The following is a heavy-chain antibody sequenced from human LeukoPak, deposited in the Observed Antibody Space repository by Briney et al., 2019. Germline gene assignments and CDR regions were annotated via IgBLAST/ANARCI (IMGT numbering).Heavy chain of an antibody. Sequence: GASVKVSCKVSGYTLTELSMHWVRQAPGKGLEWMGGFDPEDGETNYAQKFQGRVTITADESTSTAYMELSSLRSEDTAVYYCARDGYSSSSFTPFDYWGQGTLVTVSS. CDR2: FDPEDGET. J-gene: IGHJ4*02. CDR1: GYTLTELS. CDR3: ARDGYSSSSFTPFDY. D-gene: IGHD6-6*01. V-gene: IGHV1-24*01.